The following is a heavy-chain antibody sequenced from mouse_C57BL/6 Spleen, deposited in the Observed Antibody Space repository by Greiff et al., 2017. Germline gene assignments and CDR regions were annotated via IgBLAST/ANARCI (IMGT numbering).Heavy chain of an antibody. V-gene: IGHV1-75*01. CDR2: IFPGRGST. J-gene: IGHJ2*01. CDR1: GYTFTAYY. Sequence: QVQLKESGPELVKPGASVKISCTASGYTFTAYYLNWVKQRPGQGLEWIGWIFPGRGSTYYNEKFKGKATLTVDKSSSTAYMLLSSLTSEDSAVYFCARSGTGTFDYWGQGTTLTVSS. CDR3: ARSGTGTFDY. D-gene: IGHD4-1*01.